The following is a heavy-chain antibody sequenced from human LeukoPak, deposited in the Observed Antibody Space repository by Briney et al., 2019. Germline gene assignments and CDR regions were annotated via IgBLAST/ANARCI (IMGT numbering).Heavy chain of an antibody. J-gene: IGHJ5*02. CDR2: ISAYNGNT. CDR1: GHTFTSYG. V-gene: IGHV1-18*01. D-gene: IGHD3-9*01. Sequence: ASVKVSCKASGHTFTSYGISWVRQAPGQGLEWMGWISAYNGNTNYAQKLQGRVTMTTDTSTSTAYMELRSLRSDDTAVYYCARGRVLRYFDWTSTTGWFDPWGQGTLVTVSS. CDR3: ARGRVLRYFDWTSTTGWFDP.